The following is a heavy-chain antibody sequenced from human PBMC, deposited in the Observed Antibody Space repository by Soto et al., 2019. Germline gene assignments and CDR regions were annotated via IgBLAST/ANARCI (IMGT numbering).Heavy chain of an antibody. D-gene: IGHD6-13*01. V-gene: IGHV1-46*01. Sequence: ASVKGSCTASGYTFTSYYMHWVRQAPGQGLEWMGIINPSGGSTSYAQKFQGRVTITRDNAKNSLYLQMNSLRAEDTAVYYCARYLYSSSWYRILDYWGQGTLVTVSS. CDR3: ARYLYSSSWYRILDY. J-gene: IGHJ4*02. CDR2: INPSGGST. CDR1: GYTFTSYY.